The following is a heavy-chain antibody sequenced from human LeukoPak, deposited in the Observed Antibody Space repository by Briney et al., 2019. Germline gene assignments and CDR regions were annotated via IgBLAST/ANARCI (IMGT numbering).Heavy chain of an antibody. CDR1: GASFSSGDQY. CDR2: LHPSGNL. D-gene: IGHD3-22*01. CDR3: SRGLDSRKLGY. J-gene: IGHJ4*02. V-gene: IGHV4-31*03. Sequence: SETLSLTCTVSGASFSSGDQYWNWIRQSPGKGLEWIGSLHPSGNLYKNPSLESRVTMSVDTSKNQFSLNLNSVTAADTAVYFCSRGLDSRKLGYWGQGTLVTVSS.